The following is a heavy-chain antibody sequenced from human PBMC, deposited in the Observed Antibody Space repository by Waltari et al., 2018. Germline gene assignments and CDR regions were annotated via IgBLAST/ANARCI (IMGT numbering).Heavy chain of an antibody. CDR3: VRGFDC. J-gene: IGHJ4*02. Sequence: EVQLVASGGGLVQPGGSLRLSCAASGFTFSSYDMYWVRQATGKGLEWVSKIGTADDTYYSGSVKGRFTISRENAKNSLYLQMNSLRAGDTAVYYCVRGFDCWGQGTLVTVSS. CDR2: IGTADDT. V-gene: IGHV3-13*01. CDR1: GFTFSSYD.